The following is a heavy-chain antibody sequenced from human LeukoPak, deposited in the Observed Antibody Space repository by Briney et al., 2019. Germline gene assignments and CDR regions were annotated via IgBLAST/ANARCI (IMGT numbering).Heavy chain of an antibody. J-gene: IGHJ4*02. V-gene: IGHV1-69*13. CDR1: GGTFSSYA. CDR3: ARESHCSSTSCYLDY. D-gene: IGHD2-2*01. Sequence: SVKVSCKASGGTFSSYAISWVRQAPGQGFEWMGGIIPIFGTANYAQKFQGRVTITADESTSTAYMELSSLRSEDTAVYYCARESHCSSTSCYLDYWGQGTLVTVSS. CDR2: IIPIFGTA.